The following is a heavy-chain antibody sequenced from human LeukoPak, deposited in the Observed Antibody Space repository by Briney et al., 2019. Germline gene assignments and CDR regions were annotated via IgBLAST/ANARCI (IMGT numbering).Heavy chain of an antibody. CDR3: ARDWNGMDV. J-gene: IGHJ6*02. D-gene: IGHD3-3*01. CDR2: IYSGGST. CDR1: GFTFSNAW. V-gene: IGHV3-66*01. Sequence: GGSLRLSCAASGFTFSNAWMSWVRQAPGKGLEWVSVIYSGGSTYYADSVKGRFTISRDNSKNTLYLQMNSLRAEDTAVYYCARDWNGMDVWGQGTTVTVSS.